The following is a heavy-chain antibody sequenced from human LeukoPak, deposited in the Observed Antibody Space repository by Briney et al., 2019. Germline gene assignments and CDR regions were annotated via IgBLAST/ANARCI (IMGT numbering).Heavy chain of an antibody. J-gene: IGHJ4*02. V-gene: IGHV3-11*04. CDR2: ISSSGSTI. CDR1: GFTFSDYY. Sequence: PGGSLRLSCAASGFTFSDYYMSLIRQAPGKGLEWVSYISSSGSTIYYADSVKGRFTISRDNAKNSLYLQMNSLRAEDTAVYYCARTITMVRGPIRFDYWGQGTLVTVSS. D-gene: IGHD3-10*01. CDR3: ARTITMVRGPIRFDY.